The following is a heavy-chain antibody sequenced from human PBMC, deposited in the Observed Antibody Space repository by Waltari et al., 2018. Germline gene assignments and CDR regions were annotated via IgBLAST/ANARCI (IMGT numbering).Heavy chain of an antibody. CDR2: NSWKSGSR. Sequence: EVQLVGSGGGLVQPGRSLRLSCASSGFTIDDYAMHWVRQAPGTGREWVSGNSWKSGSRGYADSVTGRFTNSRDDAKNSLYLQMNSLRAEDTALYYCAKGPPMVRGVLYYWGQGTLVTVSS. V-gene: IGHV3-9*01. CDR1: GFTIDDYA. D-gene: IGHD3-10*01. J-gene: IGHJ4*02. CDR3: AKGPPMVRGVLYY.